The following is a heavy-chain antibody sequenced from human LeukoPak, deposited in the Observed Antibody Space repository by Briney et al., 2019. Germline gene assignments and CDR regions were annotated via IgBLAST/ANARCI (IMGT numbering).Heavy chain of an antibody. J-gene: IGHJ4*02. D-gene: IGHD3-16*02. CDR1: GFTFSSYA. CDR2: ISYDGSDK. CDR3: ATDFGGVIALIGY. Sequence: GGSLRLSCAGSGFTFSSYAMHWVRQAPGKGLEWVADISYDGSDKYYADSVKGRFTISRDNSKNTLYLQVNSLRAEDTAVYYCATDFGGVIALIGYWGQGTLVTVSS. V-gene: IGHV3-30*04.